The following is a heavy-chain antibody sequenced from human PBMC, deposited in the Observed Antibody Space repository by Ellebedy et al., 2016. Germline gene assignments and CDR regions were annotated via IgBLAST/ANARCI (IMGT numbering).Heavy chain of an antibody. Sequence: ASVKVSXXASGYTFSNYLIHWVRQAPGQRLEWMGWINAGNGNTKYSQKFQDRVTITRDTSASTANMELSSLRSEDTAVYYCARIGSHLHFDYWGQGTLVTVSS. CDR3: ARIGSHLHFDY. J-gene: IGHJ4*02. CDR2: INAGNGNT. V-gene: IGHV1-3*01. CDR1: GYTFSNYL. D-gene: IGHD2-15*01.